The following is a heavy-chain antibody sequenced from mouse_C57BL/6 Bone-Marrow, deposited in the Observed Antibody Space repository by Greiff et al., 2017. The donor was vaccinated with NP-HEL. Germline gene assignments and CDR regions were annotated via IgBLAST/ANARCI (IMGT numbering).Heavy chain of an antibody. CDR3: ARGWLPPWFAY. Sequence: VQLQQPGAELVKPGASVKLSCTASGFNINDYYMHWVKQRTEQGLEWIGRIDPEDGETKYAPKFQGKATITADTSSNTAYLQLSSLTSEDTAVYYCARGWLPPWFAYWGQGTLVTVSA. J-gene: IGHJ3*01. V-gene: IGHV14-2*01. CDR1: GFNINDYY. D-gene: IGHD2-3*01. CDR2: IDPEDGET.